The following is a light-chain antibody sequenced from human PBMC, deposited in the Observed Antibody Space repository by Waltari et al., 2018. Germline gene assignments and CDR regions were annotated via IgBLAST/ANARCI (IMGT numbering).Light chain of an antibody. CDR3: QQRSNWPPIFT. J-gene: IGKJ3*01. Sequence: EIVLTQSPATLSLSPGERATLSCRASQSVSSYLAWYQQKPGQAPRPLIYDASNRATGIPGRFKGRWSGTDFTLTISSLEPEDFAVYYCQQRSNWPPIFTFGPGTKVDIK. CDR2: DAS. CDR1: QSVSSY. V-gene: IGKV3-11*01.